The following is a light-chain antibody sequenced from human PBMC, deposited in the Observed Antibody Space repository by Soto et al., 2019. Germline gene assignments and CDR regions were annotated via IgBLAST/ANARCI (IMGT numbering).Light chain of an antibody. CDR1: SGHGIYG. Sequence: QLVLTQSPSASASLGASVKLTCTLNSGHGIYGIAWHQQRPEKGPRYLMKVNSDGVYTKGDGIPDRFSGSSSGSERYLTISSLQYEDEADYYCQTWGTGIRIFGGGTKLTVL. CDR3: QTWGTGIRI. V-gene: IGLV4-69*01. J-gene: IGLJ2*01. CDR2: VNSDGVY.